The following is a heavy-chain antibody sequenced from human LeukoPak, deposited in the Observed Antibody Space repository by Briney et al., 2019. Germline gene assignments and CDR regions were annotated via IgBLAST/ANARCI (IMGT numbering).Heavy chain of an antibody. CDR1: GGSISSYY. CDR3: ARRVGRWFGERAYYYNYMDV. Sequence: SETLSLTCTVSGGSISSYYWSRIRQPPGRGLEWIGYIYYSGSAYYNPSLKSRVTISVDTSKNQFSLRLSSVTAADTAVYYCARRVGRWFGERAYYYNYMDVWGKGTTVTISS. CDR2: IYYSGSA. J-gene: IGHJ6*03. V-gene: IGHV4-59*12. D-gene: IGHD3-10*01.